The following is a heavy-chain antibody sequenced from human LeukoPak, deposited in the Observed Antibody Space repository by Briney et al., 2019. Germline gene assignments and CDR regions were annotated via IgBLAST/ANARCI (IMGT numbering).Heavy chain of an antibody. V-gene: IGHV3-48*01. CDR3: ARVRGAGLQYFYMDV. Sequence: GGSLRLSCAASGFTFSSYSMNWVRQAPGKGLEWVSYITTRSATYYTDSVKGRFTISRDNAKDSVYLQMNSLRADDTAVYYCARVRGAGLQYFYMDVWGKGTTVTVSS. CDR2: ITTRSAT. J-gene: IGHJ6*03. CDR1: GFTFSSYS. D-gene: IGHD1-26*01.